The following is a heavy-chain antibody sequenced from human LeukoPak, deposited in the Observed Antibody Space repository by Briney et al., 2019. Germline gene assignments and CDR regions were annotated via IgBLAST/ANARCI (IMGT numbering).Heavy chain of an antibody. V-gene: IGHV3-64*01. CDR2: ISSNGGST. CDR1: GFTFSSYA. CDR3: ARNRGSYLADAFDI. J-gene: IGHJ3*02. Sequence: GGSLRLSCAASGFTFSSYAMHWVRQAPGKGLEYVSAISSNGGSTYYANSVKGRFTIYRDNSKNTLYLQMGSLRAEDMAVYYCARNRGSYLADAFDIWGQGTMVTVSS. D-gene: IGHD1-26*01.